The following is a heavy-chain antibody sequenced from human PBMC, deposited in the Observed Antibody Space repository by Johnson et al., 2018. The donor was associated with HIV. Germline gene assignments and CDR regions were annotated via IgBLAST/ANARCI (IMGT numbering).Heavy chain of an antibody. CDR3: ARASSGYYSDAFDI. CDR1: GFTFSSYG. CDR2: IRYDGSNK. D-gene: IGHD3-22*01. Sequence: QVQLVESGGGVVQPGGSLRLSCAASGFTFSSYGMHWVRQAPGKGLEWVAFIRYDGSNKYYADSVKGRFTISRDNSKNTLYLQMNSLRADDTAVYYCARASSGYYSDAFDIWGQGTMVTVSS. J-gene: IGHJ3*02. V-gene: IGHV3-30*02.